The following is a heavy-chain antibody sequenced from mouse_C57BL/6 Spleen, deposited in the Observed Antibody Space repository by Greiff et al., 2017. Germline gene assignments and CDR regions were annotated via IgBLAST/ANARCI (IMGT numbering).Heavy chain of an antibody. V-gene: IGHV1-18*01. CDR1: GYTFTDYN. D-gene: IGHD1-1*01. Sequence: VQLQQSGPELVKPGASVKIPCKASGYTFTDYNMDWVKQSHGKSLEWIGDINPNNGGTIYNQKFKGKATLTVDKSSSTAYMELRSLTSEDTAVYYCARRITTVVAQYFDVWGTGTTVTVSS. CDR2: INPNNGGT. J-gene: IGHJ1*03. CDR3: ARRITTVVAQYFDV.